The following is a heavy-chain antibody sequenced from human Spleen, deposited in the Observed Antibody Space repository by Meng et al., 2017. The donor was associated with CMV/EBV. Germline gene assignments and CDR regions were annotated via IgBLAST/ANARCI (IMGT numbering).Heavy chain of an antibody. J-gene: IGHJ4*02. CDR3: ARVPSGQVTTSYYFDF. CDR1: GYTFTSYY. D-gene: IGHD4-17*01. Sequence: ASVKVSCKASGYTFTSYYMHWVRQAPGQGLEWMGIINPSVSSTNYAQKFQGRVTMTRDTSTSTVYMELSSLRSEDTAVYYCARVPSGQVTTSYYFDFWGQGTLVTVSS. CDR2: INPSVSST. V-gene: IGHV1-46*01.